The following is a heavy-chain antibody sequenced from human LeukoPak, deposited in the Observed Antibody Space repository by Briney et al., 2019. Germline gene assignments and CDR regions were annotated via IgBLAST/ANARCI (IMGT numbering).Heavy chain of an antibody. CDR2: ISAYNGNT. CDR3: ARDRTYYYDSSGYYYFDY. Sequence: GASVKVSCKASGYTFTSYGISWVRQAPGRGLEWMGWISAYNGNTNYAQKLQGRVTMTTDTSTSTAYMELRSLRSDDTAVYYCARDRTYYYDSSGYYYFDYWGQGTLVTVSS. V-gene: IGHV1-18*01. J-gene: IGHJ4*02. D-gene: IGHD3-22*01. CDR1: GYTFTSYG.